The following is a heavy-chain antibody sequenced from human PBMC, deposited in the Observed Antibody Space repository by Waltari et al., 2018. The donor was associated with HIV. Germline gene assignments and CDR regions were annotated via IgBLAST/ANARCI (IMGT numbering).Heavy chain of an antibody. Sequence: QVQLQQWGAGLLKPSEPLSLTCAVYGGSFSGYYWSWIRPPPAQGLAWIGEINHSGSTNYNPAIKSRITISVDTSNNQFSLELSSVTAADTAVYYCARGRYYGSGTSRQNWFDPWGQGTLVTVSS. J-gene: IGHJ5*02. CDR3: ARGRYYGSGTSRQNWFDP. D-gene: IGHD3-10*01. CDR1: GGSFSGYY. CDR2: INHSGST. V-gene: IGHV4-34*01.